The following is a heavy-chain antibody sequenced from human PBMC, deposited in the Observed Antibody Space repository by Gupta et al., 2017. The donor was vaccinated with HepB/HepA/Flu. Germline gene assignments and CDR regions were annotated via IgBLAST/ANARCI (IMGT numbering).Heavy chain of an antibody. CDR2: MSTDSSAK. Sequence: EVQLLESGGGFVPPGGSLRLSCAGSGSTFSSDGMSWVRQAPGKGLEWVSIMSTDSSAKYYVDSVKGRFTISRDNSRNTLYLQMNSLTAEDTAVYFGTKGESGGGYYSPFDAWGQGTLVTVSS. CDR3: TKGESGGGYYSPFDA. V-gene: IGHV3-23*01. J-gene: IGHJ4*02. CDR1: GSTFSSDG. D-gene: IGHD3-22*01.